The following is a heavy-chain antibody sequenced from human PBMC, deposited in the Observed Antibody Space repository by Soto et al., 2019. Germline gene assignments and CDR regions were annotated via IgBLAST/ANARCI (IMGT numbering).Heavy chain of an antibody. CDR3: ARKGRRFGVVPRGGLAP. CDR2: IYPSGNT. Sequence: SETRSRTGAVSGGSINSSSWWTCFRQTPGKGLECIGEIYPSGNTNYTPSLKPRVTISLDKSTHQFSLGLTSVTAEDQAVYYCARKGRRFGVVPRGGLAPCGQGRMVIFSS. CDR1: GGSINSSSW. J-gene: IGHJ5*02. V-gene: IGHV4-4*02. D-gene: IGHD3-3*01.